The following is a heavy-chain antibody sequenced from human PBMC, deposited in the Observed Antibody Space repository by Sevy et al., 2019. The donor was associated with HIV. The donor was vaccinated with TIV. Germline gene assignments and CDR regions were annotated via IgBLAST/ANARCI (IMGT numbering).Heavy chain of an antibody. Sequence: GGSLRLSCAASGFSFSIYAMSWVRQAPGKGLEWVSGISGSGGVTYYADFVKGRFTISRDNSRNTLYLQINSLRAEDTAVYYCAKGAKPLYYDILTGYLFDYWGQGTLVTVSS. CDR1: GFSFSIYA. CDR2: ISGSGGVT. J-gene: IGHJ4*02. D-gene: IGHD3-9*01. CDR3: AKGAKPLYYDILTGYLFDY. V-gene: IGHV3-23*01.